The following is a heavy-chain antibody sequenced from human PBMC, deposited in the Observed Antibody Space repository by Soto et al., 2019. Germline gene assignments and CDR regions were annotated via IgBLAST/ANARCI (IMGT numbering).Heavy chain of an antibody. V-gene: IGHV3-21*01. CDR1: GFTFSSYS. D-gene: IGHD3-10*01. J-gene: IGHJ4*02. CDR2: ISSSSSYI. Sequence: GGSLRLSCAASGFTFSSYSMNWVRQAPGKGLEWVSSISSSSSYIYYADSVKGRFTISRDNAKNSLYLQMNSLRAEDTAVYYCARVGYGSGSLDYWGQGTLVTVSS. CDR3: ARVGYGSGSLDY.